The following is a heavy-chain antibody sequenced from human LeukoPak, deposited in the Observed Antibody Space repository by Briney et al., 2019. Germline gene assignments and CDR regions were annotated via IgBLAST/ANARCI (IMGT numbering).Heavy chain of an antibody. Sequence: GGSLRLSCVGSGFIFSNYFMNWVRQSPGKGLEWVSSISRVSSDIYYADSVKGRFTISRDNAKSSLYLQMNSLRDEDTAVCYCARVGGSSGYYYFEFWGQGTLVTVSS. CDR3: ARVGGSSGYYYFEF. D-gene: IGHD3-22*01. J-gene: IGHJ4*02. CDR1: GFIFSNYF. CDR2: ISRVSSDI. V-gene: IGHV3-21*06.